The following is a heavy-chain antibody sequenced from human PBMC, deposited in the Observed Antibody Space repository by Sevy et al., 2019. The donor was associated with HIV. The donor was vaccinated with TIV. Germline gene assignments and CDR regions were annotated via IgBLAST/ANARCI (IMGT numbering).Heavy chain of an antibody. D-gene: IGHD5-12*01. J-gene: IGHJ5*02. CDR3: ARAGVDIVATSVNWFDP. V-gene: IGHV4-31*03. CDR1: GGSISSGGYY. Sequence: SETLSLTCTVSGGSISSGGYYWSWIRQHPGKGLEWIGYIYYSGSTYYNPSLKSRVTISVETSKNQFSLKLSSVTAADTAVYYCARAGVDIVATSVNWFDPWGQGTLVTVSS. CDR2: IYYSGST.